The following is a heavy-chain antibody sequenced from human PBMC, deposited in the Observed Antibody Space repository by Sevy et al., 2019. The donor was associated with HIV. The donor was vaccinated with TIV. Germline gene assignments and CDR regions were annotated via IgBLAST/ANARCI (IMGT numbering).Heavy chain of an antibody. CDR2: ISSIGSTI. J-gene: IGHJ6*02. Sequence: GGSLRLSCAASGITFSSYEMNWVRQAPGKGLEWVSYISSIGSTIYDADSVKGRFTISIDNAKNLLYLQMNSLRDEDTAVYFCARDRAGFHGMDVWGQGTTVTVSS. CDR3: ARDRAGFHGMDV. CDR1: GITFSSYE. V-gene: IGHV3-48*03.